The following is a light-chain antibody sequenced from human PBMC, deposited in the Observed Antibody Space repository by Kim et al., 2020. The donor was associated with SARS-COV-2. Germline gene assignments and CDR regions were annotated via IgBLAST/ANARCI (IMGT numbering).Light chain of an antibody. CDR2: RTS. Sequence: PGGPTSLTGASNTGAVTCCCQQKWFQQKPGQAPRELMYRTSNKHSWTPARFSGSLLGGKAALTLSGVQPEDEAEYYCLVHYGGVWVFGGGTKLTVL. CDR3: LVHYGGVWV. J-gene: IGLJ3*02. CDR1: TGAVTCCCQ. V-gene: IGLV7-43*01.